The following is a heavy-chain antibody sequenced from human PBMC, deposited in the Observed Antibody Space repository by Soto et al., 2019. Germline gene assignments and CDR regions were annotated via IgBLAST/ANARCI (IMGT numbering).Heavy chain of an antibody. V-gene: IGHV3-72*01. CDR2: SGNKVNSYTT. Sequence: ESGGGLVQPGESLRLSCAASGFTFSDHIMDWVRQVPGKGLEWVGRSGNKVNSYTTEYAASVKGRFTISRDESRNSVYLQMNGLKTEDTAVYYCAVDTVGTGSFWGQGTLVIVSS. D-gene: IGHD5-12*01. J-gene: IGHJ4*02. CDR3: AVDTVGTGSF. CDR1: GFTFSDHI.